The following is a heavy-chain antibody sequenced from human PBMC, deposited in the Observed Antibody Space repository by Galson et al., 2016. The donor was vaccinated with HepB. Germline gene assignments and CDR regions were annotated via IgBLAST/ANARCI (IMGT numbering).Heavy chain of an antibody. CDR3: ARGSLVASADV. J-gene: IGHJ6*02. Sequence: ETLSLTCAVYGGSFNGYYWTWIRQSPGKGLEWIGEIDHGGVTSYNPYLKSRVSISVDTSERQFSLKATSVHAADTAVYYCARGSLVASADVWGQGTTVTVSS. D-gene: IGHD2-2*01. CDR2: IDHGGVT. CDR1: GGSFNGYY. V-gene: IGHV4-34*01.